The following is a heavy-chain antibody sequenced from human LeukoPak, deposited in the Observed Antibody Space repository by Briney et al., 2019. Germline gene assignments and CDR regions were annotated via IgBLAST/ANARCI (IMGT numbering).Heavy chain of an antibody. CDR2: IRNKAHSYAT. CDR1: GFTFSGSG. Sequence: GGSLRLSCAASGFTFSGSGMHWVRQASGEGLEWVGRIRNKAHSYATAYAASVKGRFIVYRDDSKNTAYLQMNSLKTEDTAVYYCVRQATDDYGDDWGQGTLVTVSS. V-gene: IGHV3-73*01. CDR3: VRQATDDYGDD. J-gene: IGHJ4*02.